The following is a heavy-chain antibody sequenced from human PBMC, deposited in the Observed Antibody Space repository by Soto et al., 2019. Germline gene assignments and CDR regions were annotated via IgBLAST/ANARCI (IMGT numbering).Heavy chain of an antibody. Sequence: GASVKVSCKASGYTFTSYDINWVRQATGQGLEWMGWMNPNSGNTGYAQKFQGRVTMTRNTSISTAYVELSSLRSEDTAVYYCARGHYGPGGFDYWGQGTLVTVSS. D-gene: IGHD3-10*01. J-gene: IGHJ4*02. CDR2: MNPNSGNT. V-gene: IGHV1-8*01. CDR1: GYTFTSYD. CDR3: ARGHYGPGGFDY.